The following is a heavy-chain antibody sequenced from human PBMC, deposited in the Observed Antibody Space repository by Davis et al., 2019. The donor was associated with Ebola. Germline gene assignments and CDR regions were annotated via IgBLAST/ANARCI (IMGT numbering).Heavy chain of an antibody. CDR2: IYYSGST. J-gene: IGHJ3*02. CDR1: GGSISSSSYY. Sequence: MPSETLSLTCTVSGGSISSSSYYWGWIRQPPGKGLEWIGSIYYSGSTYYNPSLKSRVTISVDTSKNQFSLKLSSVTAADTAVYYCARQDCSSTSCYRGGLQADAFDIWGQGTMVTVSS. V-gene: IGHV4-39*01. D-gene: IGHD2-2*01. CDR3: ARQDCSSTSCYRGGLQADAFDI.